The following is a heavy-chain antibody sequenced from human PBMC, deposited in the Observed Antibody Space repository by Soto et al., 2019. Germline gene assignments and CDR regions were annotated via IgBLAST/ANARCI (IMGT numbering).Heavy chain of an antibody. CDR2: IYYSGST. J-gene: IGHJ4*02. V-gene: IGHV4-31*03. CDR1: GGSISSGGYY. D-gene: IGHD1-26*01. CDR3: ARLLAYPDRWEEGRGRFFDY. Sequence: QVQLQESGPGLVKPSQTLSLTCTVSGGSISSGGYYWSWIRQHPGKGLEWIGYIYYSGSTYYNPSLKSRVPISVDTAKNQVSLKLSSVTAADTAVCYCARLLAYPDRWEEGRGRFFDYWGQGTLVTVCS.